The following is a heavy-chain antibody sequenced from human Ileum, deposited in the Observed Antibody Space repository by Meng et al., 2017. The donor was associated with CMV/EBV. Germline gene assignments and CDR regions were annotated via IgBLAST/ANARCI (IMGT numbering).Heavy chain of an antibody. D-gene: IGHD5-12*01. CDR2: INQYGST. V-gene: IGHV4-34*01. J-gene: IGHJ4*02. Sequence: VQIQPWGAGLFKPSETLSLTCSLGGSFSPYTWSWIRQAPGKGLEWIGEINQYGSTNFNPSVKSRVTISRDTSKNQFSLRLNSVTAADAAVYYCVTADHHAIKYWGQGTLVTVSS. CDR3: VTADHHAIKY. CDR1: GSFSPYT.